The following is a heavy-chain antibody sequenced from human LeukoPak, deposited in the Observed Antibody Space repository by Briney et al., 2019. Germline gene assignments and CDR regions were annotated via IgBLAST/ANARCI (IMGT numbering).Heavy chain of an antibody. Sequence: PSETLSLTCSVSGGPISSYYWSWTRQPPGKGLEGIGYVYYSGSTSYNPSLRGRVTISIDTSKNQFSLKLNSVTAADTAVYYCAGGSAGVGSINYWGQGSLVTVSS. CDR2: VYYSGST. D-gene: IGHD1-26*01. CDR1: GGPISSYY. V-gene: IGHV4-59*01. J-gene: IGHJ4*02. CDR3: AGGSAGVGSINY.